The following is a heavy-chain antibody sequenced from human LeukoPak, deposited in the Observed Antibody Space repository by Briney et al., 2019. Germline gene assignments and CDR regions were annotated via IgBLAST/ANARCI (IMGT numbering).Heavy chain of an antibody. CDR3: ARGHFVLRFLEWLFFDY. CDR1: GYTFTSYA. D-gene: IGHD3-3*01. V-gene: IGHV7-4-1*02. CDR2: INTNTGNP. J-gene: IGHJ4*02. Sequence: GASVKVSCKASGYTFTSYAMNWVRQAPGQGLEWMGWINTNTGNPTYAQGFTGRFVFSLDTSVSTAYLQISSLKAEDTAVYYCARGHFVLRFLEWLFFDYWGQGTLVTVSS.